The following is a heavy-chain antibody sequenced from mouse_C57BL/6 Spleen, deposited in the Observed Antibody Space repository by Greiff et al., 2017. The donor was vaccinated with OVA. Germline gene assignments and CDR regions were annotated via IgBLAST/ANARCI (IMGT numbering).Heavy chain of an antibody. J-gene: IGHJ2*01. Sequence: QVQLKQPGAELVKPGASVKLSCKASGYAFSSSWMNWVKQRPGKGLEWIGRIYPGDGDTNYNGKFKGKATLTADKSSSTAYMQLSSLTSEDSAVYFCAREGWDNYFDYWGQGTTLTVSS. D-gene: IGHD3-3*01. CDR1: GYAFSSSW. V-gene: IGHV1-82*01. CDR3: AREGWDNYFDY. CDR2: IYPGDGDT.